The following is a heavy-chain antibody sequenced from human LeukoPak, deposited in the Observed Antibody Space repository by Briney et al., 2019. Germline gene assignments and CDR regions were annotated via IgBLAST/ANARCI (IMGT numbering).Heavy chain of an antibody. CDR2: IYTSGST. J-gene: IGHJ4*02. V-gene: IGHV4-4*07. CDR1: GGSINSYY. Sequence: PSETLSLTCTASGGSINSYYWSWIRQPAGKGLEWIGRIYTSGSTNYNASLKSRVRMSVDTSKNQFSLKLSSVSAADTAVFYCARENSGSYREFDYWGQGTLVTVSS. D-gene: IGHD1-26*01. CDR3: ARENSGSYREFDY.